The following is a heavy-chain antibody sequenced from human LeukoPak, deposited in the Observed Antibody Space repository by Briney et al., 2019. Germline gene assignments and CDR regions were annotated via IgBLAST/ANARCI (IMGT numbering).Heavy chain of an antibody. Sequence: SETLSLTCTVSGGSISSYYWNWFRQTPGKGPEWIGYIYYSGSTKYNPSLKSRVTISVDRSKNQFSLKLNSVTAADTAVYYCARYWGVQLWPHWYFDLWSRGSLVTVSS. V-gene: IGHV4-59*01. J-gene: IGHJ2*01. CDR1: GGSISSYY. CDR2: IYYSGST. D-gene: IGHD5-18*01. CDR3: ARYWGVQLWPHWYFDL.